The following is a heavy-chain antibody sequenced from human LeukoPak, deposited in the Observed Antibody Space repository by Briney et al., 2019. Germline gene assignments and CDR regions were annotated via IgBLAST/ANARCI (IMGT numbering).Heavy chain of an antibody. V-gene: IGHV4-34*01. CDR1: GDSISSYY. J-gene: IGHJ4*02. CDR3: ARGRLQSSSWYHTPFDY. CDR2: INHSGST. Sequence: SETLSLTCTVSGDSISSYYWSWIRQPPGKGLEWIGEINHSGSTNYNPSLKSRVTISVDTSKNQFSLKLSSVTAADTAVYYCARGRLQSSSWYHTPFDYWGQGTLVTVSS. D-gene: IGHD6-13*01.